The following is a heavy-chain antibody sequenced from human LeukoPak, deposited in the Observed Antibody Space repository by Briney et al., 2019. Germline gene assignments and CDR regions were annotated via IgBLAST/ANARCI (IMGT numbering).Heavy chain of an antibody. D-gene: IGHD2-8*01. Sequence: GGSLRLSCAASGFPFSSYAMGWVRQAPGKGLEGVSSISGSGGSTYYADSVRGRFTISRDNSKNTLSLQINSLRAEDTAVYYCAKDGRGVDYFDYWGQGTLVTVSS. J-gene: IGHJ4*02. CDR3: AKDGRGVDYFDY. CDR1: GFPFSSYA. CDR2: ISGSGGST. V-gene: IGHV3-23*01.